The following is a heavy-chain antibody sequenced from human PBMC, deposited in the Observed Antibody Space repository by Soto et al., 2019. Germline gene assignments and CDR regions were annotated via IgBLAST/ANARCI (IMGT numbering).Heavy chain of an antibody. CDR1: GFTFSSYG. Sequence: QVQLVESGGGVVQPGRSLRLSCAASGFTFSSYGMHWVRQAPGKGLEWVAVISYDGSNKYYADSVKGRFTISRDNSKNTLYLQMNSRRAEDTAVYYCAKDRWIVVVPAAEAFFYGMDVWGQGTTVTVSS. J-gene: IGHJ6*02. CDR3: AKDRWIVVVPAAEAFFYGMDV. D-gene: IGHD2-2*01. CDR2: ISYDGSNK. V-gene: IGHV3-30*18.